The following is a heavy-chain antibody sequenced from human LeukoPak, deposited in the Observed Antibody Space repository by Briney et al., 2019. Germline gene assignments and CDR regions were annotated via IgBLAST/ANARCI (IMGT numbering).Heavy chain of an antibody. D-gene: IGHD3-16*01. Sequence: SVKVSCKASGGPLNSNAIIWVRQAPGQGLEWMGRIIPILGLANYAQKFQGRVTINADKSTRTAYMELISLRFEDTAVYYCARSMGELSILPLAAYLDSWGQGTLVTVSS. V-gene: IGHV1-69*04. CDR3: ARSMGELSILPLAAYLDS. CDR2: IIPILGLA. J-gene: IGHJ4*02. CDR1: GGPLNSNA.